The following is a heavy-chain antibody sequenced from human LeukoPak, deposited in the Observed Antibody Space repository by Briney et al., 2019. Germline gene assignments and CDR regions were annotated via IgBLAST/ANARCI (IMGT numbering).Heavy chain of an antibody. CDR2: IISIFGTA. J-gene: IGHJ5*02. Sequence: SVKVSCKASGGTFSSYAISWVRQAPGQGLEWMGGIISIFGTANYAQKFQGRVTITADESTSTAYMELSSLRSEDTAVYYCARRPTDPVAGFYRHWFDPWGQGTLVTVSS. D-gene: IGHD6-19*01. CDR1: GGTFSSYA. CDR3: ARRPTDPVAGFYRHWFDP. V-gene: IGHV1-69*13.